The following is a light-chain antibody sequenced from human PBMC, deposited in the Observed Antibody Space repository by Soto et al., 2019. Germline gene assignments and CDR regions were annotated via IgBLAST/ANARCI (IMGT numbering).Light chain of an antibody. CDR3: QSYDSSLAV. V-gene: IGLV1-40*01. CDR1: RSNIGAGYD. J-gene: IGLJ2*01. CDR2: GNS. Sequence: QTVVTQPPSVSGAPGQRVTISCTGSRSNIGAGYDVHWYQQLPGTAPRLLIYGNSNRPSGVPDRFSGSKSGTSASLAIAGLQAEDEADYYCQSYDSSLAVFGGGTKVTVL.